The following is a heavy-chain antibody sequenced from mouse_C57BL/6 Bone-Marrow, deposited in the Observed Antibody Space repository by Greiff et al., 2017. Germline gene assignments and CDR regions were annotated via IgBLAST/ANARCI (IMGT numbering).Heavy chain of an antibody. CDR2: IYPRSGNT. CDR3: ARRVGRLLPLYYAMDY. J-gene: IGHJ4*01. Sequence: VQLQQSGAELARPGASVKLSCKASGYTFTSYGISWVKQRTGQGLEWIGEIYPRSGNTYYNEKFKGKATLTADKSSSTAYMELRSLTSEDSAVDFCARRVGRLLPLYYAMDYWGKGTSVTVSS. CDR1: GYTFTSYG. V-gene: IGHV1-81*01. D-gene: IGHD2-3*01.